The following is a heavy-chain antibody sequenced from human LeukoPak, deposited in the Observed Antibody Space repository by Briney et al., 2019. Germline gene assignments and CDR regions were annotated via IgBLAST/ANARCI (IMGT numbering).Heavy chain of an antibody. Sequence: GGSLRLSCAASGFTFSNAWMSWVRQAPGKGLEWVGRIKSRTDGGTTDYAAPVKGRFTISRDDSKNTLYLQMNSLNTENTAVYYCARVSGGTLSGSYRETGYWGQGTQVIVSS. CDR2: IKSRTDGGTT. V-gene: IGHV3-15*01. CDR1: GFTFSNAW. CDR3: ARVSGGTLSGSYRETGY. D-gene: IGHD1-26*01. J-gene: IGHJ4*02.